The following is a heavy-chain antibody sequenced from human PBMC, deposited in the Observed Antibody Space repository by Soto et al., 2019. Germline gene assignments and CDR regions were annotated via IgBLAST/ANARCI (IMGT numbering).Heavy chain of an antibody. CDR2: ISWNSGSI. CDR1: GFTFSSYY. Sequence: GGSLRLSXAASGFTFSSYYMHWVRQAPGKGLEWVSGISWNSGSIGYADSVKGRFTISRDNAKNSLYLQMNSLRAEDTALYYCAKDLYSSGPRGMDVWGQGTTVTVSS. J-gene: IGHJ6*02. V-gene: IGHV3-9*01. CDR3: AKDLYSSGPRGMDV. D-gene: IGHD6-19*01.